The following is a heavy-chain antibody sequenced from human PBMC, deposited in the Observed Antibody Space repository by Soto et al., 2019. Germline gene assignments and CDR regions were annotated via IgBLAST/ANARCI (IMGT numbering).Heavy chain of an antibody. D-gene: IGHD4-17*01. CDR1: GGTFSSYA. V-gene: IGHV1-69*12. CDR2: IIPIFGTA. Sequence: QVQLVQSGAEVKKPGSSVKVSCKASGGTFSSYAISWVRQAPGQGIEWMGGIIPIFGTANYAQTFEGRVTISEDESTSTAYMELSSLRSEDTAVYYCARHVSLVYGAIDYWGQGTLVTVSS. CDR3: ARHVSLVYGAIDY. J-gene: IGHJ4*02.